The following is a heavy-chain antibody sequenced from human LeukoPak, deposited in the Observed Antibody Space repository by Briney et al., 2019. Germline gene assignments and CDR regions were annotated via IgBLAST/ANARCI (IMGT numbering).Heavy chain of an antibody. D-gene: IGHD3-3*01. V-gene: IGHV3-23*01. J-gene: IGHJ4*02. Sequence: GGSLRLSCAASGFTFSSYAMRWVRQAPGKGLEGVSAISGSGGSTYYADSVKGRFNIYRDNSKNTLYLEMNSLRAEDTAVYYCAKVSRVVMAGYFDYWGQGTLVTVSS. CDR1: GFTFSSYA. CDR3: AKVSRVVMAGYFDY. CDR2: ISGSGGST.